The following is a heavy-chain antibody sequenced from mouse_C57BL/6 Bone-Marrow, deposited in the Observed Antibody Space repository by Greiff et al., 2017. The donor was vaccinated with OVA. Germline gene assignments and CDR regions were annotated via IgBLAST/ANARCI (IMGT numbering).Heavy chain of an antibody. D-gene: IGHD1-1*01. J-gene: IGHJ2*01. CDR3: GRDYYGSIDD. V-gene: IGHV5-6*01. CDR1: GFTFSSYG. CDR2: ISSGGSYT. Sequence: EVKLMESGGDLVKPGGSLKLSCAASGFTFSSYGMSWVRQTPDKRLEWVATISSGGSYTYYPDSVTGRFTISRDNAKNTLYLQMRSLKSEDTASEYCGRDYYGSIDDWGKGTTLTVSS.